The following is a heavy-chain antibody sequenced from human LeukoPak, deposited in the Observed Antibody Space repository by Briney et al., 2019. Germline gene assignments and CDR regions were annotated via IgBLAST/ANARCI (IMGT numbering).Heavy chain of an antibody. CDR3: ARDRYGDGFAHLDY. Sequence: ASVKVSCKASGYTFTSYAIHWVRQAPGQGFEWVGWITPSGGTNYPQKFQGRVAITWDTSITTAYMDLSRLTSDDTAVYYCARDRYGDGFAHLDYWGQGALVTVSS. J-gene: IGHJ4*02. V-gene: IGHV1-2*02. D-gene: IGHD5-24*01. CDR2: ITPSGGT. CDR1: GYTFTSYA.